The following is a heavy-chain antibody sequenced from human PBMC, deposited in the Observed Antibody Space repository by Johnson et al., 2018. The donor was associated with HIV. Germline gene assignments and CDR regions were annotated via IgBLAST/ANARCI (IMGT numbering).Heavy chain of an antibody. J-gene: IGHJ3*02. CDR1: GFTFSRYW. D-gene: IGHD1-26*01. CDR3: ARGSLSGSPDI. Sequence: VQLVESGGGLVQPGGSLRLSCAASGFTFSRYWMSWVRQAPGKGLEWVANIKQDGSEKYYVDSVKGRFTISRDNAKNSLYLQMNSLRAEDTAVYYCARGSLSGSPDIWGQGKMVTVSS. V-gene: IGHV3-7*01. CDR2: IKQDGSEK.